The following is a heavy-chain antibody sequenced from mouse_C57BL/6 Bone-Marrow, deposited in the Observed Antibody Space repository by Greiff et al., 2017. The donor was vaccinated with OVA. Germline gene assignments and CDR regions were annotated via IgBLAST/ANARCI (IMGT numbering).Heavy chain of an antibody. CDR1: GYTFTSYG. J-gene: IGHJ1*03. D-gene: IGHD1-1*01. CDR3: ARGVYGRRYFDV. Sequence: VQLMESGAELARPGASVKLSCKASGYTFTSYGISWVKQRTGQGLEWIGEIYPRSGNTYYNEKFKGKATLTADKSSSTAYMELRSLTSEDSAVYFCARGVYGRRYFDVWGTGTTVTVSS. V-gene: IGHV1-81*01. CDR2: IYPRSGNT.